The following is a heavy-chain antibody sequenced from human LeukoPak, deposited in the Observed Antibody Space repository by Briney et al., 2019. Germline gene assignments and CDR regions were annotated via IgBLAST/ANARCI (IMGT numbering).Heavy chain of an antibody. D-gene: IGHD5/OR15-5a*01. CDR3: ARGSTYYYYYMDV. CDR2: IIPIFGTA. CDR1: GGTFISYA. V-gene: IGHV1-69*13. Sequence: SVRVSCKASGGTFISYAISWVRQAPGQGLEWMGGIIPIFGTANYAQKFQGRVTITADESTSTAYMELSSLRSEDTAVYYCARGSTYYYYYMDVWGKGTTVTVSS. J-gene: IGHJ6*03.